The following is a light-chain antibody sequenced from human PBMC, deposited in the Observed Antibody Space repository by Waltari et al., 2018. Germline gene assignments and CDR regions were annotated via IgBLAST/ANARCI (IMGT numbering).Light chain of an antibody. J-gene: IGLJ2*01. CDR2: DVS. CDR1: RSDVGGYNY. CDR3: CSYAGSYTVL. V-gene: IGLV2-11*01. Sequence: QSALTQPRSGSGSPGQADTIPSSGTRSDVGGYNYVSWYQQHSGKAPKLMIYDVSKRPSRVPDRFSGSKSGNTASLTISGLQAEDEADYYCCSYAGSYTVLFGGGTKLTVL.